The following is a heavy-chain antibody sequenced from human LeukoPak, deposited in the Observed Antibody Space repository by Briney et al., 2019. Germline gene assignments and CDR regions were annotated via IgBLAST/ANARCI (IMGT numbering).Heavy chain of an antibody. CDR3: ARDWAPAGLRGGGYFDY. D-gene: IGHD5/OR15-5a*01. Sequence: SETLSLTCTVSGGSISSGGYYWSWIRQHPGKGLEWIGYIYYSGSTYYNPSLKSRVTISVDRSKNQFSLKLSSVTAADTAVYYCARDWAPAGLRGGGYFDYWGQGTLVTVSS. J-gene: IGHJ4*02. V-gene: IGHV4-31*03. CDR2: IYYSGST. CDR1: GGSISSGGYY.